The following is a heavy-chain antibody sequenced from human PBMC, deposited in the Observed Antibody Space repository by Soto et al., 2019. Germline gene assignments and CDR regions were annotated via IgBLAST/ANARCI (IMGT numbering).Heavy chain of an antibody. J-gene: IGHJ4*02. D-gene: IGHD6-13*01. CDR2: VYYTGTT. V-gene: IGHV4-39*01. CDR3: ARQGSNSWSGFDY. CDR1: AGTLTSPIHH. Sequence: SATRYHPCTVSAGTLTSPIHHRVLIRQHPGKGREWIGGVYYTGTTSYNPSLKSRLTISVDTSKNHFSLSLSSVTAADTAVYYCARQGSNSWSGFDYWGRGTLVTVS.